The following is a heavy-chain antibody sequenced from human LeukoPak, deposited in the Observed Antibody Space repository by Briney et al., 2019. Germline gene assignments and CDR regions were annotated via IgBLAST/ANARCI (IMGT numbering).Heavy chain of an antibody. V-gene: IGHV3-23*01. CDR2: ISGSGGST. CDR3: AKEGYDFWSGYFGYFDY. D-gene: IGHD3-3*01. CDR1: GFTFSSYA. Sequence: GSLRLSCAASGFTFSSYAMSWVRQAPGKGLEWVSAISGSGGSTYYADSVKGRFTISRDNSKNTLYLQMNSLRAEDTAVYYCAKEGYDFWSGYFGYFDYWGQGTLVTVSS. J-gene: IGHJ4*02.